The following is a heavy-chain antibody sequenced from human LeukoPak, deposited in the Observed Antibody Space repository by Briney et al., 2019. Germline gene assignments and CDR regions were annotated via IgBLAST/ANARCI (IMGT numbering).Heavy chain of an antibody. CDR3: ATEGDTDDAFDT. J-gene: IGHJ3*02. CDR2: IYNTGGT. Sequence: TGGSLRLSCEASRFTVSRNYMNWVRQAPGKGLEWVSLIYNTGGTYYADSVKGRFTISRDKSKNTLSLQMNSLRVDDTAVYYCATEGDTDDAFDTWGQGTMVTVSS. V-gene: IGHV3-53*01. D-gene: IGHD2-21*01. CDR1: RFTVSRNY.